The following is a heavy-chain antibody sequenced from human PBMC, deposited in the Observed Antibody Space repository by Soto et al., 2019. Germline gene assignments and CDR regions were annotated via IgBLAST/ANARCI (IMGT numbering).Heavy chain of an antibody. Sequence: GGSLRLSCAASGFTFSSYAMTWVRQAPGKGLEWVSAISGSGGSTYFADSVKGRFTISRHNSKNTLYLQMNSLRAEDTAVYYCARVGASGRTVIYGDYVHWYFDLWGRGTLVTVSS. CDR1: GFTFSSYA. CDR3: ARVGASGRTVIYGDYVHWYFDL. V-gene: IGHV3-23*01. J-gene: IGHJ2*01. D-gene: IGHD4-17*01. CDR2: ISGSGGST.